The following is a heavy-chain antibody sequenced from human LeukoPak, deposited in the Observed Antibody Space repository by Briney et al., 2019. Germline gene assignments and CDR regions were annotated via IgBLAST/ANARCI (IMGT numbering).Heavy chain of an antibody. CDR1: GYTSTSYY. D-gene: IGHD3-22*01. CDR3: ASADIFADRTYYFDTNSHYFDY. J-gene: IGHJ4*02. V-gene: IGHV1-46*01. CDR2: INTSGDDT. Sequence: AAVKVSCTTSGYTSTSYYMHWVRQAPGQGLGWMGIINTSGDDTNYPQKFQGRVTMTRDTSTSTVYMELSSLRSGATAVYYCASADIFADRTYYFDTNSHYFDYWAQGTLVTVSS.